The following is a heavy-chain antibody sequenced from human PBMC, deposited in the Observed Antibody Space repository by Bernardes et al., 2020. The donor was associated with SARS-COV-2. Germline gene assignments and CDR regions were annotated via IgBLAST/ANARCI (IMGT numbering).Heavy chain of an antibody. CDR3: ARRSASNWSHDC. CDR1: GFTVSTNY. J-gene: IGHJ4*02. V-gene: IGHV3-66*02. Sequence: GSLRLSCAGSGFTVSTNYMSWVRQAPGKGLEWVSVIYRGGSTYYADSVKGRFTISRDNSKNTLYLQMNSLRPEDTAVYYCARRSASNWSHDCWGQGTLVTVSS. D-gene: IGHD6-13*01. CDR2: IYRGGST.